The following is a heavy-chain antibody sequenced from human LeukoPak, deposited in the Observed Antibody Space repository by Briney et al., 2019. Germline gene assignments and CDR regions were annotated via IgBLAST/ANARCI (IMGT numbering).Heavy chain of an antibody. D-gene: IGHD6-6*01. CDR2: ISSSSSYI. J-gene: IGHJ3*02. CDR3: ARVAIAARTDAFDI. CDR1: AFTFSSYS. Sequence: GGSLRLSCAASAFTFSSYSMNWVRQAPGKGLEWVSSISSSSSYIYYADSVKGRFTISRDNAKNSLYLQMNSLRAEDTAVYYCARVAIAARTDAFDIWGQGTMVTVSS. V-gene: IGHV3-21*01.